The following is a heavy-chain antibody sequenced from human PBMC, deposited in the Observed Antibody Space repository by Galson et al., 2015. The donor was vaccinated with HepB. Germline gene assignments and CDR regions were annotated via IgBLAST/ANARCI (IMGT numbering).Heavy chain of an antibody. CDR1: GYTFTSYG. V-gene: IGHV1-18*04. J-gene: IGHJ4*02. Sequence: SVKVSCKASGYTFTSYGISWVRQAPGQGLEWMGWISAYNGNTNYAQKLQGRVTMTTDTSTSTAYMELRSLRSDDTAVYYCARDDVDIVGRCHFDYWGQGTLVTVSS. CDR2: ISAYNGNT. D-gene: IGHD5-12*01. CDR3: ARDDVDIVGRCHFDY.